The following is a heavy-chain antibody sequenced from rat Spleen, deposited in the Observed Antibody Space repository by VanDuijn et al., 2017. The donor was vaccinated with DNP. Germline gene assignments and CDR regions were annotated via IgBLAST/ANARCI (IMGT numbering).Heavy chain of an antibody. CDR3: TRRDSSLLLHGFFDY. D-gene: IGHD1-1*01. J-gene: IGHJ3*01. V-gene: IGHV3-3*01. CDR1: GYSITSTYR. CDR2: INSAGNT. Sequence: EVQLQESGPGLVKPSQSLSLTCSVTGYSITSTYRWSWIRKFPGDKLEWMVYINSAGNTNYNPSLKSRISITRDTSKNQFFLQVDSVTTEDTATYYCTRRDSSLLLHGFFDYWGQGTLVTVSS.